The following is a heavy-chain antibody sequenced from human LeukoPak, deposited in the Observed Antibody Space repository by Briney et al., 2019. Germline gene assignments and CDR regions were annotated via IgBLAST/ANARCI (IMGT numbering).Heavy chain of an antibody. Sequence: PSETLSLTCTVSGDSISPYSWSWVRQPAGKGLEWIGRIYASGYTDYDPSLRSRVTMSVDTSKNQFSLKLTSVTAADTSVFFCARNHIVTGTYFASWGPGTLVTVSS. CDR1: GDSISPYS. J-gene: IGHJ4*02. CDR3: ARNHIVTGTYFAS. V-gene: IGHV4-4*07. CDR2: IYASGYT. D-gene: IGHD2-21*01.